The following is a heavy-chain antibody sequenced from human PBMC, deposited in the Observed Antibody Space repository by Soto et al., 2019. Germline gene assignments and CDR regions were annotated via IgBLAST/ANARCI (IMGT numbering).Heavy chain of an antibody. V-gene: IGHV3-30*18. CDR2: ISYDGSNK. D-gene: IGHD1-26*01. Sequence: GGSLRLSCAASGFTFRSYDMYWVRQAPGKGLEWVAVISYDGSNKYYADSVKGRFTLSRDNSKNTLYLQMNSLRAGDTAVYYCAKGSYSGVYSDFDYWGQGTLVTVSS. CDR3: AKGSYSGVYSDFDY. CDR1: GFTFRSYD. J-gene: IGHJ4*02.